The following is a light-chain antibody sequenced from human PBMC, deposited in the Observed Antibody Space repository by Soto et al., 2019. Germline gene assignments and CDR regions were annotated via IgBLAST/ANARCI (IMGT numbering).Light chain of an antibody. V-gene: IGKV3-15*01. CDR3: QQYNNWWT. J-gene: IGKJ1*01. CDR2: GAS. Sequence: EIVMTHSPATLSVSPGERATLSCRASQSVNSNLAWYQQKPGQAPRLLISGASTRATGIPARFSGSGSETEFTLTISSLQSEDFAVYYCQQYNNWWTFGQGTKVEMK. CDR1: QSVNSN.